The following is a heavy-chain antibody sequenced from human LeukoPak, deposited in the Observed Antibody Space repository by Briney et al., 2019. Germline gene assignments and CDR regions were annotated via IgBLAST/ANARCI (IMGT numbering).Heavy chain of an antibody. CDR2: ISYGGSNK. V-gene: IGHV3-30*04. CDR1: GFTFSSYA. Sequence: GGSLRLSCAASGFTFSSYAMHWVRQAPGKGLEWVALISYGGSNKYYADSVKGRLTISRDNSKNTLYLQMNSLRAEDTAVYYSARGGYYYDSSGGAFDVWGQGTMVTVSS. D-gene: IGHD3-22*01. J-gene: IGHJ3*01. CDR3: ARGGYYYDSSGGAFDV.